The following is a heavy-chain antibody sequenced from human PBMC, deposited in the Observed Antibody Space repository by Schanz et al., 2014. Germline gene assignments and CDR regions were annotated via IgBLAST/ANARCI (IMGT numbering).Heavy chain of an antibody. D-gene: IGHD6-13*01. J-gene: IGHJ4*02. CDR2: INPSGGST. CDR3: TRDGQAAAGCDY. Sequence: QVQLVQSGAEVKKPGASVKVSCKASGYTFTSYYMHWVRQAPGQGLEWMGIINPSGGSTSYAQKFQGRGTMPSATSTSTLSIDLRSLRCELPAVYYCTRDGQAAAGCDYWGQGTLVTVSS. V-gene: IGHV1-46*03. CDR1: GYTFTSYY.